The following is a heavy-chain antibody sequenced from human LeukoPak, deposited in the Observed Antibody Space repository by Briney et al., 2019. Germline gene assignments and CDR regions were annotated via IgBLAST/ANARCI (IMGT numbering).Heavy chain of an antibody. Sequence: GASVTVSFTASGYTLTGNYMHWVRQAPGQGLEWMGIINPSGGSTNYAQKFQGRVTMTRDTSTSTVYMELSSLRSEDTAVYYCARRSGSSLDYWGQGTLITVSS. J-gene: IGHJ4*02. CDR2: INPSGGST. D-gene: IGHD1-26*01. V-gene: IGHV1-46*01. CDR3: ARRSGSSLDY. CDR1: GYTLTGNY.